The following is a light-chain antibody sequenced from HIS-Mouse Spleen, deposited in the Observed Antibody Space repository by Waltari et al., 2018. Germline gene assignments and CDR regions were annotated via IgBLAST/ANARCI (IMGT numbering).Light chain of an antibody. V-gene: IGKV2-28*01. Sequence: DIVMTQSPLSLPVTPGAPASISCRSSQSLLHSNGYNYLDCYLQKPGQSPQLLIYLGSDRASGVPDRFSGRGSGTDFTLKISRVEAEDVGVYYCMQALQTPLTFGGGTKVEIK. CDR2: LGS. J-gene: IGKJ4*01. CDR1: QSLLHSNGYNY. CDR3: MQALQTPLT.